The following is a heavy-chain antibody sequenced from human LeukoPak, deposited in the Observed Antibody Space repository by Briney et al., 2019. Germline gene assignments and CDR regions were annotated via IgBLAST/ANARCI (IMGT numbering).Heavy chain of an antibody. J-gene: IGHJ4*02. D-gene: IGHD3-22*01. CDR2: IRYDGSNE. V-gene: IGHV3-30*02. Sequence: PGGSLRLSCAASGFTVSTYYMTWVRQAPGKGLEWVAFIRYDGSNEYYADSMKGRFTISRDNSKNTLYLQMNSLRPDDTAVYYCARSSYYDTSGYYESMDHWGQGTLVTVSS. CDR3: ARSSYYDTSGYYESMDH. CDR1: GFTVSTYY.